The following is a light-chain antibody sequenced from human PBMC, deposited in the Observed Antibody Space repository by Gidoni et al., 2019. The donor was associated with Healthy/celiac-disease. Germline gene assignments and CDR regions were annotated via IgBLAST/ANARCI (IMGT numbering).Light chain of an antibody. CDR1: QSVSSN. CDR3: QQYNNWPPSYS. J-gene: IGKJ2*03. V-gene: IGKV3-15*01. CDR2: GAS. Sequence: EIVMTQSPATLSVSPGERATRSRRASQSVSSNLAWYQQKPGQAPSLLIYGASTSATGIPARLSGRGSSTAFTLPISSLQSADFSVSYCQQYNNWPPSYSFGQGTKLEIK.